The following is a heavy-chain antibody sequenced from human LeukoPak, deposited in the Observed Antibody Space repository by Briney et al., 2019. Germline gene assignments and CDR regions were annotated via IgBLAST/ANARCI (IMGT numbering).Heavy chain of an antibody. D-gene: IGHD3-22*01. CDR1: GGTFSSYA. Sequence: SVKVSCKASGGTFSSYAISWVRQAPGQGFEWMGGITPIFGTANFAQKFQGRVSITADESTSTAFMELSSLRSEDTAVYYCAREWGLESSGYYYAYWGQGTLVTVSS. V-gene: IGHV1-69*13. J-gene: IGHJ4*02. CDR2: ITPIFGTA. CDR3: AREWGLESSGYYYAY.